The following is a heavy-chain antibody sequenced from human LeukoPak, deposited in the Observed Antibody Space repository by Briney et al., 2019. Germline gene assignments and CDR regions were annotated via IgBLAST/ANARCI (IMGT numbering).Heavy chain of an antibody. CDR1: GDSISSSTYY. D-gene: IGHD4-17*01. V-gene: IGHV4-39*02. CDR3: AKDYGDYSLA. Sequence: SETLSLTCTVSGDSISSSTYYWGWIRQPPGKGLEWIGSIYHSGSPYYNSSLTSRVTISVDTSKNRSSLKLSSVTAADTAVYYCAKDYGDYSLAWGQGTLVTVSS. J-gene: IGHJ5*02. CDR2: IYHSGSP.